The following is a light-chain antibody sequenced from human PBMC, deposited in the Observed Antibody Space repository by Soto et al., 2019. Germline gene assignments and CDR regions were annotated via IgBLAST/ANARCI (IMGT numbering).Light chain of an antibody. CDR2: VAS. CDR3: QHYGTSQYS. J-gene: IGKJ2*01. V-gene: IGKV3-20*01. Sequence: MVLTQSPDTLSLAPGERATLSCRASQSVTSNYLAWYQQKPGQAPSLLIYVASRRATGIPDRFSGSWSGTDFTLTISRLEPEYFAVYYCQHYGTSQYSFGQATKLDIK. CDR1: QSVTSNY.